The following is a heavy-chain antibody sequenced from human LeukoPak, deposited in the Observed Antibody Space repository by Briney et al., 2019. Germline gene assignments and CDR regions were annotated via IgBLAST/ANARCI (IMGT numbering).Heavy chain of an antibody. CDR1: GYSFTSYW. D-gene: IGHD6-19*01. J-gene: IGHJ4*02. CDR3: ARGLTPIAVAGTALIFDY. Sequence: GESLKISCKGSGYSFTSYWISWVRQMPGKGLEWMGIIYPGDSDTRYSPSFQGQVTISADKSISTAYLQWSSLKASDTAMYYCARGLTPIAVAGTALIFDYWGQGTLVTVSS. V-gene: IGHV5-51*01. CDR2: IYPGDSDT.